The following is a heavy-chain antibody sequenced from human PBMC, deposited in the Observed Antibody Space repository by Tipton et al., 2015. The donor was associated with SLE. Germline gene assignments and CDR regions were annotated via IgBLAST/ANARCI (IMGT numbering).Heavy chain of an antibody. D-gene: IGHD6-13*01. Sequence: GLVKPSETLSLTCTVSGDSISSSNYYWGWIRQPPGKGLEWIGSIYYSGSTYYNPSLKSRVTISVDTSKNQFSLKLTSVTAADTAVYYCARHIWRESNNWYQERFDYWGQGTLVTVSS. CDR3: ARHIWRESNNWYQERFDY. CDR2: IYYSGST. V-gene: IGHV4-39*01. CDR1: GDSISSSNYY. J-gene: IGHJ4*02.